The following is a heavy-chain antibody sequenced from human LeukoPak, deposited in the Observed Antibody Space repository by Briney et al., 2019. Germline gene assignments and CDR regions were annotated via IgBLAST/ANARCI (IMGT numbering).Heavy chain of an antibody. CDR2: IRSKAYGGTT. J-gene: IGHJ4*02. CDR1: GFTFGDYA. CDR3: TRANEYSGYDPAQGY. D-gene: IGHD5-12*01. V-gene: IGHV3-49*04. Sequence: GGSLRLSCTASGFTFGDYAMSWVRQAPGKGLEWVGFIRSKAYGGTTEYAASVKGRLTISRDDSKSIAYLQMNSLKTEDTAVYYCTRANEYSGYDPAQGYWGQGTLVTVSS.